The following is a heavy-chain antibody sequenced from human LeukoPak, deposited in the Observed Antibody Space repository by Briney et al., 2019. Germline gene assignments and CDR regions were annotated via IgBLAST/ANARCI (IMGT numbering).Heavy chain of an antibody. Sequence: GGSLRLSCAASGFTFSSYSMNWVRQAPGKGLEWVAVISYDGSNKYYADSVKGRFTISRDNSKNTLYLQMNSLRAEDTAVYYCAKGVVDYDILTGYSPFVDWGQGTLVTVSS. J-gene: IGHJ4*02. D-gene: IGHD3-9*01. CDR2: ISYDGSNK. V-gene: IGHV3-30*18. CDR3: AKGVVDYDILTGYSPFVD. CDR1: GFTFSSYS.